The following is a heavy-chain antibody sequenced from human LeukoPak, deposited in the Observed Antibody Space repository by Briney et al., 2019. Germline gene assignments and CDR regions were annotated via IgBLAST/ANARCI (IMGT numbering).Heavy chain of an antibody. J-gene: IGHJ3*02. Sequence: ASVKVSCKASGGTFSSYAISWLRQAPGQGLEWMGGIIPTFGTANYAQKFQGRVTITADESTSTAYMELSSLRSEDTAVYYCARDDSGSEGDDAFDIWGQGTMVTVSS. D-gene: IGHD1-26*01. CDR1: GGTFSSYA. CDR2: IIPTFGTA. CDR3: ARDDSGSEGDDAFDI. V-gene: IGHV1-69*13.